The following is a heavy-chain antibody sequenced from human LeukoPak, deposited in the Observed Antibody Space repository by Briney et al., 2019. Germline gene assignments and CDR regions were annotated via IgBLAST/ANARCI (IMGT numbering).Heavy chain of an antibody. Sequence: SETLSLTCAVYGGSFSGYYWSWIRQPPGKGLEWIGSIYYSGSTYYNPSLKSRVTISVDTSKNQFSLKLSSVTAADTAVYYCAGYSSSYFRFDYWGQGTLVTVSS. D-gene: IGHD6-6*01. CDR1: GGSFSGYY. CDR2: IYYSGST. V-gene: IGHV4-34*01. J-gene: IGHJ4*02. CDR3: AGYSSSYFRFDY.